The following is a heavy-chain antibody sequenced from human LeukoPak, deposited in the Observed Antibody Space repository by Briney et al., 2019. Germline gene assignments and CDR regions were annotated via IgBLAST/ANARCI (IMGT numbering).Heavy chain of an antibody. CDR1: GYSFTSYW. V-gene: IGHV5-51*01. CDR3: ARLRMIAARGVSRAFDI. CDR2: IYPGDSDT. D-gene: IGHD6-6*01. Sequence: PGESLKISCKGSGYSFTSYWIGWVRQMPGKGLEWMWIIYPGDSDTRYSPSFQGQVTISADKSISTAYLQWSSLKASDTAMYYCARLRMIAARGVSRAFDIWGQGTMVTVSS. J-gene: IGHJ3*02.